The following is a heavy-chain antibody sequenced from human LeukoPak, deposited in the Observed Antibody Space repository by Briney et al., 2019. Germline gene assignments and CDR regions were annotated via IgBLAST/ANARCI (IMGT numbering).Heavy chain of an antibody. CDR3: ARVRGYCSSTSCWDYYYYGMDV. CDR2: IYHSGST. J-gene: IGHJ6*02. V-gene: IGHV4-4*02. CDR1: GGSISSSNW. D-gene: IGHD2-2*01. Sequence: SETLSLTCAVSGGSISSSNWWSWVRQPPGKGLEWIGEIYHSGSTDYNPSLKSRVTISVDKSKNQFSLKLSSVTAADTAVYYCARVRGYCSSTSCWDYYYYGMDVWGQGTTVTVSS.